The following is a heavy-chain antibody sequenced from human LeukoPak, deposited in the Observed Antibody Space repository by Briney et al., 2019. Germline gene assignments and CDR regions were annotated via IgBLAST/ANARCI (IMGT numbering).Heavy chain of an antibody. CDR3: ARGISSSWYPYFDY. V-gene: IGHV4-4*07. J-gene: IGHJ4*02. CDR2: IYTSGST. CDR1: GDSISSYY. Sequence: SETLSLTCTVSGDSISSYYWSWIRQPAGKGLEWIWRIYTSGSTNYNPSLKSRVTMSVDTSKNQFSLNLNSVAAADTAVYYCARGISSSWYPYFDYWGQGTLVTVSS. D-gene: IGHD6-13*01.